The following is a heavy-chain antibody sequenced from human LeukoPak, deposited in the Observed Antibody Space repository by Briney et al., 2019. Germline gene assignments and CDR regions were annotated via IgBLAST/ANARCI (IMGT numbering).Heavy chain of an antibody. CDR2: IIPLFGTA. CDR3: AREWAGYGSGSYYYY. V-gene: IGHV1-69*13. CDR1: GGTFSSYA. D-gene: IGHD3-10*01. Sequence: SVKVSCRASGGTFSSYAISWVRQAPGQGLEWMGGIIPLFGTANYAQKFLGRVIITADESTSTTYMYLSSLKSEDTAIYYCAREWAGYGSGSYYYYWGQGTLVTVSS. J-gene: IGHJ4*02.